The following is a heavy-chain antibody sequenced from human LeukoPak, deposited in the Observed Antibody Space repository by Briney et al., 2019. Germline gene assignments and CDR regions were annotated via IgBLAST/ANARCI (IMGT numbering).Heavy chain of an antibody. CDR1: GYSISSGYY. D-gene: IGHD2-2*01. J-gene: IGHJ5*02. V-gene: IGHV4-38-2*01. CDR2: IYHSGST. Sequence: PSETLSLTCAVSGYSISSGYYWGWIRQPPGKGLEWIGSIYHSGSTYYNPSLKSRVTISVDTSKNQSSLKLSSVTAADTAVYYCARLSTSRPIGWFDPWGQGTLVTVSS. CDR3: ARLSTSRPIGWFDP.